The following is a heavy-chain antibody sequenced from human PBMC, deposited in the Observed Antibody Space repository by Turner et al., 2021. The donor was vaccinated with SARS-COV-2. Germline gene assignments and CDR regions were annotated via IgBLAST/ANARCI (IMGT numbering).Heavy chain of an antibody. CDR2: TYYSGST. CDR3: ARRLVVQGTDDYSYYYGMDV. Sequence: QLQLQESGPGLVKPSEPLSLTCTVSGGSISNSSYYWGWIRQPPGKGLEWIGNTYYSGSTYYNPSLKSRGTISVDTSKNQFSLKLSSVTATDTAVYYCARRLVVQGTDDYSYYYGMDVWGQGTTVTVSS. V-gene: IGHV4-39*01. CDR1: GGSISNSSYY. J-gene: IGHJ6*02. D-gene: IGHD3-22*01.